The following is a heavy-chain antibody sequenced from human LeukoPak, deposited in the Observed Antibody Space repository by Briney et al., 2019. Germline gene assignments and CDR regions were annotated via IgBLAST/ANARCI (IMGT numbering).Heavy chain of an antibody. D-gene: IGHD3-3*01. V-gene: IGHV5-51*01. CDR1: GYSFTNYW. CDR3: ARDYDFWSGYDRYFDY. CDR2: IYPGDSDT. J-gene: IGHJ4*02. Sequence: GESLKISCKGSGYSFTNYWVGWVRQIPGKGLEWMGIIYPGDSDTRYSPSFQGQVTISADKSISTAYLQWSSLKASDAAMYYCARDYDFWSGYDRYFDYWGQGTLVTVSS.